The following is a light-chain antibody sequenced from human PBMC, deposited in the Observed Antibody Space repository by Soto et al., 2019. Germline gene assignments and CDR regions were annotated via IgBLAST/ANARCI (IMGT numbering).Light chain of an antibody. J-gene: IGKJ4*01. V-gene: IGKV3-15*01. CDR3: QQYNVWPLT. CDR1: QSVSSN. Sequence: EIVMTQSPATLSVSPGERATLSCRASQSVSSNLAWYQQKPGQTPKLLTYVASTRATGIPARFSGSGSGAEFTLTISNLQSEDFAVYYCQQYNVWPLTFGGGTKVEFK. CDR2: VAS.